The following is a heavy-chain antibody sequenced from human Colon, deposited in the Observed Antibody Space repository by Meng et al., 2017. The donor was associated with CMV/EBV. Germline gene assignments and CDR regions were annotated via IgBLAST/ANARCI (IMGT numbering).Heavy chain of an antibody. Sequence: QVQVVQAGGEVKKPGASVKGSCKASGYTFTNYGISWVRQAPGQGLEWMGWISAYTGDTYYAQKFQGRVTMTTDTSTSTAYMELRSLRSDDTAVYYCVRESQSGSYIYLQHWGQGTLVTVSS. CDR1: GYTFTNYG. J-gene: IGHJ1*01. CDR2: ISAYTGDT. CDR3: VRESQSGSYIYLQH. D-gene: IGHD1-26*01. V-gene: IGHV1-18*01.